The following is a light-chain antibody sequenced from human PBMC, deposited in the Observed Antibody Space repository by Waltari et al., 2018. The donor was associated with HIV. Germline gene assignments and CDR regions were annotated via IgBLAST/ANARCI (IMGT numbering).Light chain of an antibody. V-gene: IGLV2-23*02. CDR2: EVL. Sequence: QSALTQHASVSGSPGQSITLSCTGTSSDLASYNLVSWYQQHPGRAPKLLIYEVLKRPSGVSNRFSGSKSGSTASLTISGLQAEDEADYYCSSYAGRNIWLFGGGTKLTV. J-gene: IGLJ3*02. CDR1: SSDLASYNL. CDR3: SSYAGRNIWL.